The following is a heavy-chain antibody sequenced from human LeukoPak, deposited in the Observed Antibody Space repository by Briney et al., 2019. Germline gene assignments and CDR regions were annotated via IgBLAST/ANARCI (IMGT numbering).Heavy chain of an antibody. D-gene: IGHD3-10*01. V-gene: IGHV3-21*01. CDR3: ARVSDYYGSGNYQKQFDY. Sequence: GGSLRLSCAASGFTFSSYAMNWVRQAPGKGLEWVSSISSSTSYIYYADSVKGRFTISRDSAKNSLYLQMNSLRAEDTAMYYCARVSDYYGSGNYQKQFDYWGQGTLVTVSS. CDR1: GFTFSSYA. J-gene: IGHJ4*02. CDR2: ISSSTSYI.